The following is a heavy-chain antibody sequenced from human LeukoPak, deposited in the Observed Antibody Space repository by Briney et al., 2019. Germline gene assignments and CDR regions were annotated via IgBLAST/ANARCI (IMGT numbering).Heavy chain of an antibody. CDR3: AELGITMIGGV. J-gene: IGHJ6*04. CDR2: ISGSSSYI. V-gene: IGHV3-21*01. Sequence: PGGSLRLSCAASGFTFSNYKMNWVRQAPGKGLEWVSSISGSSSYIYYADSVKGRFTISRHNAKNSLYLQMNSLRAEDTAVYYCAELGITMIGGVWGKGTTVTISS. D-gene: IGHD3-10*02. CDR1: GFTFSNYK.